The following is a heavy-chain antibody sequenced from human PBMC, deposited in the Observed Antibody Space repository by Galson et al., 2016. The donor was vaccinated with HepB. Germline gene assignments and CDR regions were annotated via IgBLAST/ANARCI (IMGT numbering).Heavy chain of an antibody. CDR3: AKEPEYWLVFCLDY. V-gene: IGHV3-30*18. D-gene: IGHD6-19*01. CDR2: ISSDGSNE. CDR1: GFTFSSYG. Sequence: SLRLSCAASGFTFSSYGMHWVRQAPGKGLEWVAAISSDGSNEFYADSVKGRFTISRDKSKNTLYLQMNSLRADDTAVYYCAKEPEYWLVFCLDYWGQGTQVTVSS. J-gene: IGHJ4*02.